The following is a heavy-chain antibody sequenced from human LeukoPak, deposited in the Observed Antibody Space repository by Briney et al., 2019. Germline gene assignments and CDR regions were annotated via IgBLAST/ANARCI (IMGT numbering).Heavy chain of an antibody. J-gene: IGHJ4*02. CDR3: AKPPDYGDSWYFDY. V-gene: IGHV3-30*18. D-gene: IGHD4-17*01. CDR1: GFTLSNYG. CDR2: ISYDGYNQ. Sequence: GGSLRLSCAASGFTLSNYGMHWVRQAPGKGLEWVALISYDGYNQYYVDSVKGRFTISRDKSKNTLYLQMNSLRAEDTAVYYCAKPPDYGDSWYFDYWGQGTLVTVSS.